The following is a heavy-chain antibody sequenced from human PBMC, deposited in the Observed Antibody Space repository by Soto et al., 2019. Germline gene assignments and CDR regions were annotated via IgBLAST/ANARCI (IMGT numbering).Heavy chain of an antibody. J-gene: IGHJ6*02. CDR3: ARLRYGSGSYYYYYYGMDV. CDR1: GGSISSSSYY. CDR2: IYYSGST. V-gene: IGHV4-39*01. Sequence: QLQLQESGPGLVKPSETLSLTCTVSGGSISSSSYYWGWIRQPPGKGLEWIGSIYYSGSTYYNPSLKSRVTISEDTSKNQFSLKLSSVTAADTAVYYCARLRYGSGSYYYYYYGMDVWGQGTTVTVSS. D-gene: IGHD3-10*01.